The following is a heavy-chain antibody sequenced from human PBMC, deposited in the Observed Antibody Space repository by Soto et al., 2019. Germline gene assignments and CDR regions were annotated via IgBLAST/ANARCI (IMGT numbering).Heavy chain of an antibody. CDR2: IYYSGST. CDR3: ASPTVGAFDI. D-gene: IGHD1-26*01. V-gene: IGHV4-39*01. Sequence: QLQLQESGPGLVKPSETLSLTCTVSGGSISKSNYYWGWIRQPQGKGLEWIGSIYYSGSTSSNSALKSRVHLSEETSKTQFPLRLSAVTAADTAVYYCASPTVGAFDIWGQGTMVTVSS. J-gene: IGHJ3*02. CDR1: GGSISKSNYY.